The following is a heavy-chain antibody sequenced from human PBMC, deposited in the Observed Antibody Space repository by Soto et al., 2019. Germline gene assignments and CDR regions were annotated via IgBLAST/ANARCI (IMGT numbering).Heavy chain of an antibody. J-gene: IGHJ4*02. V-gene: IGHV1-2*04. Sequence: ASVKVSCKASGYTFTGYYMHWVRQAPGQGLEWMGWINPNSGGTNYAQKFQGWVTMTRDTSISTAYMELSRLRSDDTAVYYCARGFGYSYAPRGYFDYWGQGTLVTVSS. CDR1: GYTFTGYY. CDR3: ARGFGYSYAPRGYFDY. CDR2: INPNSGGT. D-gene: IGHD5-18*01.